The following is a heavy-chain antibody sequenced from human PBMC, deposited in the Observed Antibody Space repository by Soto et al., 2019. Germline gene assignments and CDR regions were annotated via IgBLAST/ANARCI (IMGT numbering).Heavy chain of an antibody. V-gene: IGHV3-13*05. J-gene: IGHJ6*02. CDR3: AKDDHYDFWSGYYRAVQSNYYYGMDV. Sequence: GGSLRLSCAASGFSFSDYDFHWVRQVPGEGLEWVSALGAADDPYYLASVKGRFSVSRDNAQKPLYLQMNNLRVGDTAVYYCAKDDHYDFWSGYYRAVQSNYYYGMDVWGQGTTVTVSS. CDR1: GFSFSDYD. D-gene: IGHD3-3*01. CDR2: LGAADDP.